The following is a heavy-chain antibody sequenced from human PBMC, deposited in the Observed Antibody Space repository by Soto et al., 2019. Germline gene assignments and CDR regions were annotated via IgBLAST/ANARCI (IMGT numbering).Heavy chain of an antibody. V-gene: IGHV5-51*01. J-gene: IGHJ6*02. D-gene: IGHD6-13*01. Sequence: GESRKISCKGSGYSFTSYWIGWVRQMPGKGLEWMGIIYPGDSDTRDSPSFQGQVTISADKSISTAYLQWSSLKASDTAMYYCARDMMAAAGTYGMDVWGPGTTVTVSS. CDR3: ARDMMAAAGTYGMDV. CDR2: IYPGDSDT. CDR1: GYSFTSYW.